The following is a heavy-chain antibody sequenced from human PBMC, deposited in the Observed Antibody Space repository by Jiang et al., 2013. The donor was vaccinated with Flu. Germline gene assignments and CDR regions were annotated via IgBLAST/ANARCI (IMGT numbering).Heavy chain of an antibody. D-gene: IGHD6-13*01. CDR1: GYSISSGYY. CDR2: IYHSGST. Sequence: LLKPSETLSLTCTVSGYSISSGYYWGWIRQPPGKGLEWIGSIYHSGSTYYNPSLKSRVTISVDTSKNQFSPKLSSVTAADTAVYYCARVPGYIAFDIWGQGTMVTVSS. J-gene: IGHJ3*02. CDR3: ARVPGYIAFDI. V-gene: IGHV4-38-2*02.